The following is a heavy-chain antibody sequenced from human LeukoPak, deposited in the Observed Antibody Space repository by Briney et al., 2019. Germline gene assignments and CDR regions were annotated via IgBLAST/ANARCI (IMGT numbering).Heavy chain of an antibody. J-gene: IGHJ3*02. Sequence: GRSLRLSCAASGFTFSSYGMHWVRQAPGKGLEWVAVISYDGSNKYYADSVKGRFTISRDNSKNTLYLQMNSLRAEDTAVYYCARDSSGWYHAFDIWGQGTMVTVSS. CDR2: ISYDGSNK. V-gene: IGHV3-30*03. CDR3: ARDSSGWYHAFDI. D-gene: IGHD6-19*01. CDR1: GFTFSSYG.